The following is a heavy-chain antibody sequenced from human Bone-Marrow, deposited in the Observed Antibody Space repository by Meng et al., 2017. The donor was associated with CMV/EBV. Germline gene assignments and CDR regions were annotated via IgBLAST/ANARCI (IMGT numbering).Heavy chain of an antibody. V-gene: IGHV1-2*02. CDR1: GYTFTGYY. Sequence: ASVKVSCKASGYTFTGYYMHWVRQAPGQGLEWMGWINPNSGGTNYAQKFQGRVTMTRDTSISTAYMELSSLRSEDTAVYYCARDASYSGSPIGNYWGQGTLVTVSS. J-gene: IGHJ4*02. CDR3: ARDASYSGSPIGNY. D-gene: IGHD1-26*01. CDR2: INPNSGGT.